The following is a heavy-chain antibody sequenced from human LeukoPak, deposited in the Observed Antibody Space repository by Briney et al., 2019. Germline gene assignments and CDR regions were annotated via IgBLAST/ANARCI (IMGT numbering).Heavy chain of an antibody. V-gene: IGHV1-18*04. CDR2: ISAYNGNT. J-gene: IGHJ4*02. Sequence: ASVKASCKASGYTFTSYGISWVRQAPGQGLEWMGWISAYNGNTNYAQKLQGRVTMTTDTSTSTAYMELRSLRSDDTAVYYCARDDLWSGELLSEVGGYWGQGTLVTVSS. CDR3: ARDDLWSGELLSEVGGY. CDR1: GYTFTSYG. D-gene: IGHD3-10*01.